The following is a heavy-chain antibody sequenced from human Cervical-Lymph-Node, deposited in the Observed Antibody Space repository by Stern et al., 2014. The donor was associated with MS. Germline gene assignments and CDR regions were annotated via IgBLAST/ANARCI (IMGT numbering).Heavy chain of an antibody. J-gene: IGHJ3*02. D-gene: IGHD2-21*01. CDR3: ARVPLVVLVPTRGDAFDI. CDR2: IIPMYDIA. CDR1: GGTFSSYT. V-gene: IGHV1-69*04. Sequence: QVQLLQPGAEVRKPGSSVRVSCKTSGGTFSSYTISWVRQVPGQGLEWMGRIIPMYDIAHYAQKFQGRVTITADKSTSTAYMELSSLRSEDTAVYYCARVPLVVLVPTRGDAFDIWGQGTMVTVSS.